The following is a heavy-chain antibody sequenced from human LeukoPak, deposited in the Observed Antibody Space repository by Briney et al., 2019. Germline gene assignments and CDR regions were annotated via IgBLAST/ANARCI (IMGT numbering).Heavy chain of an antibody. J-gene: IGHJ5*02. CDR2: ISYDGSNK. V-gene: IGHV3-30-3*01. CDR1: GFTFSSYA. CDR3: ARVLSGSWDWFDP. D-gene: IGHD3-22*01. Sequence: PGRPLRLSCAASGFTFSSYAMHWVRQAPGKGLEWVAVISYDGSNKYYADSVKGRFTISRDNSKNTVYLQMNSLRAEDTAVYYCARVLSGSWDWFDPWGQGTLVTVSS.